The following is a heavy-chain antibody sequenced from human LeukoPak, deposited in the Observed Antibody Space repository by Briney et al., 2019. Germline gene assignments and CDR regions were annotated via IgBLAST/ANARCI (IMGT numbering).Heavy chain of an antibody. CDR3: AKDHSGINCYGLCDHAFDI. J-gene: IGHJ3*02. V-gene: IGHV3-23*01. CDR1: GFTFSSYA. CDR2: FTGRGGST. D-gene: IGHD2-2*01. Sequence: PEGSLRLSCAASGFTFSSYAMSWVRQAPGKGLEWVSEFTGRGGSTYYADSVKGRFTISRDNSKNTLYLQMNSLRAEDTAIYYCAKDHSGINCYGLCDHAFDIWGQGTMVTVSS.